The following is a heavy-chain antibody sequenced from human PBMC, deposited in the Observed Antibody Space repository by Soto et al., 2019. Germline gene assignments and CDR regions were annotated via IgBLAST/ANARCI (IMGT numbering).Heavy chain of an antibody. J-gene: IGHJ4*02. CDR2: IYTSGST. V-gene: IGHV4-4*07. CDR3: AREHHSGWTISYYFDY. D-gene: IGHD6-19*01. Sequence: TLSLTCTVSGGSISSYYWSWIRQPAGKGLEWIGRIYTSGSTNYNPSLKSRVTMSVDTSKNQFSLKPSSVTAADTAVYYCAREHHSGWTISYYFDYWGQGTLVTVSS. CDR1: GGSISSYY.